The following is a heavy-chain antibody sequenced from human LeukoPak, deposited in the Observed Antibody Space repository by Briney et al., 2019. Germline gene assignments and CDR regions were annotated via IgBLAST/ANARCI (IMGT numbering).Heavy chain of an antibody. J-gene: IGHJ6*03. D-gene: IGHD1-1*01. Sequence: GASVKVSCKASGYTFTSYDINWVRQATGQGLEWMGWMNPNSGNTGYAQKFQGRVTITRNTSISTAYMELSSLRSEDTAVYYCARGRLERRRDYYYMDVWGKGTTVTVSS. CDR2: MNPNSGNT. CDR1: GYTFTSYD. CDR3: ARGRLERRRDYYYMDV. V-gene: IGHV1-8*03.